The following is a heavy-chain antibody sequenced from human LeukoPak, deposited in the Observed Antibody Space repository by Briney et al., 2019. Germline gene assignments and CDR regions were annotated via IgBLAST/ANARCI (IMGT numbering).Heavy chain of an antibody. CDR2: IKQDGSEK. V-gene: IGHV3-7*01. D-gene: IGHD2-8*02. CDR3: ARALGGVLYYYYGMDV. J-gene: IGHJ6*02. CDR1: GFTFSSYW. Sequence: PGGSLRLSCAASGFTFSSYWMSWVRQAPGKGLEWVANIKQDGSEKYYVDSVKGRFTISRDNAKNSLYLQMNSLRAEDTAVYYCARALGGVLYYYYGMDVWGQGTTVTVSS.